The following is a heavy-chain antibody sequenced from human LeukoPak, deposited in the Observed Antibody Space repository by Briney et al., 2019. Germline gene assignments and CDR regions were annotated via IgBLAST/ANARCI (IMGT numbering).Heavy chain of an antibody. CDR1: SINLSHSY. J-gene: IGHJ4*02. D-gene: IGHD3-10*01. CDR3: ACLWFGESRVDY. Sequence: PGGSLRFYSAASSINLSHSYTSWDRQAPGKGLQWVSYISSSSSYTNYADSVKGRFTISRDNAKSSLYLQIDIFRAESTFLYFCACLWFGESRVDYWGQGTLVTVSS. CDR2: ISSSSSYT. V-gene: IGHV3-11*03.